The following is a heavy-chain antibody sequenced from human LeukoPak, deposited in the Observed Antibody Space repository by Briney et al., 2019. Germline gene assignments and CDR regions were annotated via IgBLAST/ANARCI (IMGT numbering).Heavy chain of an antibody. CDR3: AKMLTYLDAFDI. V-gene: IGHV3-23*01. J-gene: IGHJ3*02. CDR1: GFTFSSHA. CDR2: ISSSGGST. Sequence: GGSLRLSCAASGFTFSSHAMSWVRQAPRKGLEWVSAISSSGGSTYYADSVKGRFTISRDNPKNTLYLQMNSLRAEDTAVYYCAKMLTYLDAFDIWGQGTMVTVSS. D-gene: IGHD3-16*01.